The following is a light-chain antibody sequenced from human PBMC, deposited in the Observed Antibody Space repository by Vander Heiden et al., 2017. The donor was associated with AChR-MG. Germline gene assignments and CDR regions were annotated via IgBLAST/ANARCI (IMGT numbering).Light chain of an antibody. V-gene: IGLV2-14*01. CDR3: SSYTSSSTLDV. CDR2: DVS. CDR1: SSDVGGYNY. Sequence: QSALTQPASVSRSPGQSITISCTGTSSDVGGYNYVSWYQQHPGKAPKLMIYDVSNRPSGVSNRFSGSKSGNTASLTISGLQAEDEADYYCSSYTSSSTLDVCGTGTKV. J-gene: IGLJ1*01.